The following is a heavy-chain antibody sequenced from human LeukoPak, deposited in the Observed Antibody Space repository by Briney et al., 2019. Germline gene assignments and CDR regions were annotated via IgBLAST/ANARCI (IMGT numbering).Heavy chain of an antibody. V-gene: IGHV3-30*03. CDR1: GFTFSSYG. CDR2: ISYDGSNK. CDR3: ARVVRQVFDY. D-gene: IGHD2-8*01. Sequence: PGGSLRLSCAASGFTFSSYGMHWVRQAPGKGLEWVAVISYDGSNKYYADSVKGRFTISRDNSKNTLYLQMNSLRAEDTAVYYCARVVRQVFDYWGQGTLVTVSS. J-gene: IGHJ4*02.